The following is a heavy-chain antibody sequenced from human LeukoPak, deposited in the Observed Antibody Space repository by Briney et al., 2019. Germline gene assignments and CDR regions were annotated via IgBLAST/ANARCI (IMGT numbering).Heavy chain of an antibody. J-gene: IGHJ4*02. CDR2: IYYSGST. CDR1: GGSLSSRNYY. D-gene: IGHD4-17*01. V-gene: IGHV4-39*02. Sequence: SETLSLTCTVSGGSLSSRNYYWGWIRQPPGKGLEWIGTIYYSGSTYYNPSLKSRVTISVDTSKNHFSLRLSSVTAADTAVYYCASRPPDYGDLFDYWGQGTLVTVSS. CDR3: ASRPPDYGDLFDY.